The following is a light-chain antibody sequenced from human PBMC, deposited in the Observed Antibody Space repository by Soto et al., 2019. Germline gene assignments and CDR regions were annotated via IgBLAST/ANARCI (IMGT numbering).Light chain of an antibody. CDR1: QSVSSN. J-gene: IGKJ1*01. CDR3: QHYIGYSGM. Sequence: EIVMTQSPATLSVSPGERATLSCRASQSVSSNLAWYQQKPGQAPRLLIYGASTRATGIPARFSGSGSGTECTLTISSLQFEDFAVYSGQHYIGYSGMFGQGTKV. CDR2: GAS. V-gene: IGKV3-15*01.